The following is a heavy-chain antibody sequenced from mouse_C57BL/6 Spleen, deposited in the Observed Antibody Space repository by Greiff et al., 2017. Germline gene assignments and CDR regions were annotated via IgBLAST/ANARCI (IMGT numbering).Heavy chain of an antibody. V-gene: IGHV6-6*01. CDR2: IRNKANNHAT. CDR3: TRREGLRRAFDY. J-gene: IGHJ2*01. CDR1: GFTFSDAW. Sequence: DVKLVESGGGLVQPGGSMKLSCAASGFTFSDAWMDWVRQSPEKGLEWVAEIRNKANNHATFSAESVKGRFTISRDDSKSSVYLQMNSLRSEDTGIYYCTRREGLRRAFDYWGQGTTLTVSS. D-gene: IGHD2-2*01.